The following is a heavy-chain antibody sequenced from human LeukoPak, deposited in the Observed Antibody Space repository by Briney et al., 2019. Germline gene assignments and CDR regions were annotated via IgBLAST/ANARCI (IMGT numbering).Heavy chain of an antibody. J-gene: IGHJ3*02. CDR2: ISWNSGSI. Sequence: GGSLRLSCAASGFTFDDYAMPWVRQAPGKGLEWVSGISWNSGSIGYADSVKGRFTISRDNAKNSLYLQMNSLRAEDTALYYCAKVLEVRGVMGAFDIWGQGTMVTVSS. V-gene: IGHV3-9*01. CDR3: AKVLEVRGVMGAFDI. CDR1: GFTFDDYA. D-gene: IGHD3-10*01.